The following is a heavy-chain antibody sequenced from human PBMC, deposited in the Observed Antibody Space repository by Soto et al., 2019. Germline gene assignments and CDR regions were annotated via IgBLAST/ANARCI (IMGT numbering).Heavy chain of an antibody. Sequence: QVQLVESGGGVVQPGRSLRLSCAASGFTFSSYAMHWVRQAPGKGLEWVAVISYDGSSKYYADSVKGRFTISRDNSKNTLYLQMNSLRAEDTAVYYCARAPVQHPGGMDVWGQGTTVTVSS. CDR2: ISYDGSSK. CDR1: GFTFSSYA. V-gene: IGHV3-30-3*01. J-gene: IGHJ6*02. CDR3: ARAPVQHPGGMDV. D-gene: IGHD1-1*01.